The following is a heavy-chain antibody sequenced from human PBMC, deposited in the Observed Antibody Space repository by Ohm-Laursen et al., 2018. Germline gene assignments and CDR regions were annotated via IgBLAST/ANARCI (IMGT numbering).Heavy chain of an antibody. CDR3: ARHCTNGVCP. V-gene: IGHV4-34*01. CDR2: INHSGST. J-gene: IGHJ3*01. Sequence: SQTLSLTCAVYGGSFSGYYWSWTPHPPGKGLEWIGEINHSGSTNYNPSLKSRVTISVDTSKNQFSLKLSSVTAADTAVYYCARHCTNGVCPWGQGTMVTVSS. D-gene: IGHD2-8*01. CDR1: GGSFSGYY.